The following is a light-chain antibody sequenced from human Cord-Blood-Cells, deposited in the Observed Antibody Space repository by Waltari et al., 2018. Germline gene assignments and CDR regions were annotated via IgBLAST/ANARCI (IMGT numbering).Light chain of an antibody. CDR2: EGS. J-gene: IGLJ3*02. Sequence: QSALTQPASVPGSPGQSTTISCTGTRSHVGRYNLVTWYQQHPGKAPKLMIYEGSKRPSGVSNRFSGSKSGNTASLTISGLQAEDEADYYCCSYAGSSTLVFGGGTKLTVL. CDR1: RSHVGRYNL. CDR3: CSYAGSSTLV. V-gene: IGLV2-23*01.